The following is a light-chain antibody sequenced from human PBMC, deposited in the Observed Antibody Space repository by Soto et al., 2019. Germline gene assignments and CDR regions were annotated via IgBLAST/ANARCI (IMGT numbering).Light chain of an antibody. Sequence: EVVMTQSPATLSVSPGERVTLSCRASQSASSNLAWYQQKPGQAPSLLIYGASTRAAGIPARFSGSGSGAAFTLTISGLQSEDFAVYYFQMYNKWPYTFGQGNNLEIK. CDR1: QSASSN. CDR3: QMYNKWPYT. V-gene: IGKV3-15*01. J-gene: IGKJ2*01. CDR2: GAS.